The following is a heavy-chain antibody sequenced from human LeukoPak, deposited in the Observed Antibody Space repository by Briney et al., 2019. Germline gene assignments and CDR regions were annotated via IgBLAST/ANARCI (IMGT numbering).Heavy chain of an antibody. J-gene: IGHJ6*02. CDR2: ISSASTYI. D-gene: IGHD6-25*01. V-gene: IGHV3-21*01. CDR1: GFTFSDYW. CDR3: ARSAGLDV. Sequence: PGGSLRLSCAASGFTFSDYWLTWVRQAPGKGLEWVSSISSASTYISYADSVKGRFTISRDNAKNSLYLQMNSLRAEDTAVYYCARSAGLDVWGQGTTVTVSS.